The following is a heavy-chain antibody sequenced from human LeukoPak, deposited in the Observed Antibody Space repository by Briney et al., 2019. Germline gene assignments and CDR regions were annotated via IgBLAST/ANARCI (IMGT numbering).Heavy chain of an antibody. V-gene: IGHV4-34*01. Sequence: PSETLSLTCAVYGGSFSGYYWSWVRQPPRKGLEWVGEINHSGSTNYNPTLKSRVTISVDTSKNQFSLKLSSLTAPDTAVYYGASMPGGYYDSSGYFDYWGQGTLVTVSS. CDR2: INHSGST. CDR3: ASMPGGYYDSSGYFDY. J-gene: IGHJ4*02. D-gene: IGHD3-22*01. CDR1: GGSFSGYY.